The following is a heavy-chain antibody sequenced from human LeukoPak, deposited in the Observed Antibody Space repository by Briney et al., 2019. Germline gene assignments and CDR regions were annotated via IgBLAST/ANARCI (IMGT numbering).Heavy chain of an antibody. CDR1: GFTFGDYS. D-gene: IGHD3-10*01. V-gene: IGHV3-11*04. CDR2: ISGSGSTI. CDR3: AKDWGSYFASGSSYLDY. Sequence: NAGGSLRLSCAASGFTFGDYSMTWIRQAPGKGLEWVSYISGSGSTIYYADSVKGRFTISRDNAKNSLYLQMNSLRAEDTAVYYCAKDWGSYFASGSSYLDYWGQGNLVTVSS. J-gene: IGHJ4*02.